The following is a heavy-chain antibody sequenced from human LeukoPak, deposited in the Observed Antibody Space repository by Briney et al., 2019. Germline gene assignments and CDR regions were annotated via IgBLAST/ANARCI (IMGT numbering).Heavy chain of an antibody. D-gene: IGHD3-10*01. CDR2: ISSSGSTI. Sequence: GGSLRLSCAASGFTFSSYEMNWVRQAPGKGLEWVSYISSSGSTIYYADSVKGRFTISRDNAKNTLYLQMNSLRAEDTAVYYCARGRVDGSGSYTHYYYYYMDVWGKGTTVTVSS. J-gene: IGHJ6*03. CDR1: GFTFSSYE. CDR3: ARGRVDGSGSYTHYYYYYMDV. V-gene: IGHV3-48*03.